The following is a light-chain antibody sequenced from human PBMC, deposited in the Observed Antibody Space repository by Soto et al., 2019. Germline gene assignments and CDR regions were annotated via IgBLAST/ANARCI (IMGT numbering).Light chain of an antibody. V-gene: IGLV1-47*02. Sequence: QSVLTQPPSASVTPGQRITISCSGSSSNIGNDFVYWYQQHPGTAPKLLIYHDNHRPSGVPDRFSGSKSGTSASLVIAGLRSEDEADYYCASWDDSLRGYVFGTGTKATVL. CDR3: ASWDDSLRGYV. J-gene: IGLJ1*01. CDR2: HDN. CDR1: SSNIGNDF.